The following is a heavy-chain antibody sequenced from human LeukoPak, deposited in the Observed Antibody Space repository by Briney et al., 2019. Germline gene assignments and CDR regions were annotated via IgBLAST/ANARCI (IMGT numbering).Heavy chain of an antibody. Sequence: GGSLRLSCAASGFTFSSYSMNWVRQAPGKGLEWVSSISSSSSYIYYADSVKGRFTISRDNAKNSLYLQMNSLRAEDTAVYYCARDGGIVVVPAANDAFDIWGQGTMVTVSS. V-gene: IGHV3-21*01. J-gene: IGHJ3*02. CDR1: GFTFSSYS. D-gene: IGHD2-2*01. CDR2: ISSSSSYI. CDR3: ARDGGIVVVPAANDAFDI.